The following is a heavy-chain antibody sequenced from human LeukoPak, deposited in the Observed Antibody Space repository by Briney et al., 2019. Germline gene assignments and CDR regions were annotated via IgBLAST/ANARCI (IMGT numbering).Heavy chain of an antibody. CDR2: IYYSGST. CDR1: GGSISSCTYY. CDR3: ARRAPYSYEWSTLDY. Sequence: SETLSLTCTVSGGSISSCTYYWGWIRQPPGKGLEWIGSIYYSGSTNYNPSLKSRVTISVDTSKNQFSLKLSSVTAADTAVYYCARRAPYSYEWSTLDYWGQGTLVTVSS. V-gene: IGHV4-39*07. D-gene: IGHD5-18*01. J-gene: IGHJ4*02.